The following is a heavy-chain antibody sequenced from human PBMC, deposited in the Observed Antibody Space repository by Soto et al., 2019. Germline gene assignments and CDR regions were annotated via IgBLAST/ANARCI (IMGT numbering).Heavy chain of an antibody. CDR2: IYYSGST. J-gene: IGHJ4*02. CDR1: GGSISSGGYY. CDR3: ARDGAEGSGSYDSPFFDY. Sequence: QVQLQESGPVLVKPSQTLSLTCTVSGGSISSGGYYWSWIRQHPGKGLEWIGYIYYSGSTYYNPSLKSRVTISVDTSKNQFSLKLSSVTAADTAVYYCARDGAEGSGSYDSPFFDYWGQGTLVTVSS. V-gene: IGHV4-31*03. D-gene: IGHD3-10*01.